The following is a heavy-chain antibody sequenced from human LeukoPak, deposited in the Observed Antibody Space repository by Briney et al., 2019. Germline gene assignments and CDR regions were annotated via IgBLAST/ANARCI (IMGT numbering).Heavy chain of an antibody. CDR3: ASAAHSSSWLPD. Sequence: SETLSLTCTVSGGSISSHYWGWIRPPPGKGVEWIGNIYYSGSTNYNPSLRSRVTISVDTSKNQFSLNLSSVTVADTAVYYCASAAHSSSWLPDWGQGTLVTVSS. CDR1: GGSISSHY. J-gene: IGHJ4*02. CDR2: IYYSGST. V-gene: IGHV4-59*11. D-gene: IGHD6-13*01.